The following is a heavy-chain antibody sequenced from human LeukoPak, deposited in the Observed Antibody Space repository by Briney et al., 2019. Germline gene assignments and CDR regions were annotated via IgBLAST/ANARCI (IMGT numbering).Heavy chain of an antibody. J-gene: IGHJ4*02. Sequence: SETLSLTCAVSGYSVSSGYYWGWIRQPPGEGLEWIGSIYHSGSTYYNPSLKSRVTISVDTSKNQFSLKLSSVTAADTAVYYCARQGSSLLWFGELLNWGQGTLVTVSS. CDR3: ARQGSSLLWFGELLN. D-gene: IGHD3-10*01. CDR1: GYSVSSGYY. CDR2: IYHSGST. V-gene: IGHV4-38-2*01.